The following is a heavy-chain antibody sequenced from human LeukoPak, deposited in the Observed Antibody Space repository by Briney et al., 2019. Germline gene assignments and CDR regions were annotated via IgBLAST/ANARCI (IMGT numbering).Heavy chain of an antibody. D-gene: IGHD1-26*01. J-gene: IGHJ4*02. CDR2: ISAYNGNT. V-gene: IGHV1-18*01. CDR3: ARAKEWELPYYFDY. Sequence: ASVTVSCKASGYTFTSYGISWVRQAPGQGLEWMGWISAYNGNTNYAQKLQGRVTMTTDTSTSTAYMELRSLRSDDTAVYYCARAKEWELPYYFDYWGQGTPVTVSS. CDR1: GYTFTSYG.